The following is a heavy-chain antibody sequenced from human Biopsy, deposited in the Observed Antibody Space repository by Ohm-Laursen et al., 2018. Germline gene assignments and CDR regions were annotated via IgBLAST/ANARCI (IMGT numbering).Heavy chain of an antibody. Sequence: SSVKVSCKASGYSFTNHDINRVRQATGQGLEWMGWMNPNSGNTGYAQKFQDRVTMTWNTSTSTAYMELSSLRSGDTAVYYCAREEDGGVDYYYGLDVWGQGTTFTVFS. CDR3: AREEDGGVDYYYGLDV. CDR2: MNPNSGNT. D-gene: IGHD4-23*01. J-gene: IGHJ6*02. V-gene: IGHV1-8*01. CDR1: GYSFTNHD.